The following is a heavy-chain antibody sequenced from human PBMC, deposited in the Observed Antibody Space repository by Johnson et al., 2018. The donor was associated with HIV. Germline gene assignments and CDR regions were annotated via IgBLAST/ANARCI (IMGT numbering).Heavy chain of an antibody. D-gene: IGHD6-6*01. CDR1: RFTFSTYG. V-gene: IGHV3-30*19. CDR3: ARDSSNSFRFEMYAFDI. CDR2: MSFDGNNR. J-gene: IGHJ3*02. Sequence: QVQLVESGGGVVQPGRSLRLSCAASRFTFSTYGIHWVRQAPGKGLEWVAVMSFDGNNRYYADSVKGRFTISRDNSKNTLYLQMNSLRPEDTAVYYCARDSSNSFRFEMYAFDIWGQGTMVTVSS.